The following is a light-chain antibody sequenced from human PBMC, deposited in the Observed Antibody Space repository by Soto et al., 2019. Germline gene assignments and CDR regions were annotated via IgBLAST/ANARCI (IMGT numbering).Light chain of an antibody. Sequence: SSELTQPPSVSVSPGQTARITCFGDALPKQYAYWYQQKPGQAPILVIYKDRERPSGIPERFSGSTSGTTVTLTISGVQAEDEADYYCQSADSSGTQRVFGTGTKVTVL. CDR2: KDR. CDR3: QSADSSGTQRV. J-gene: IGLJ1*01. CDR1: ALPKQY. V-gene: IGLV3-25*03.